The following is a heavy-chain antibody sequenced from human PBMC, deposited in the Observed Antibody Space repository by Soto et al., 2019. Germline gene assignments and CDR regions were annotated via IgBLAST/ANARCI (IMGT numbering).Heavy chain of an antibody. J-gene: IGHJ5*02. D-gene: IGHD6-13*01. CDR1: GGSFSGYY. CDR3: ASAGAAEEGPFDP. V-gene: IGHV4-34*01. Sequence: QVQLQQWGAGLLKPSETLSLTCAVYGGSFSGYYWSWIRQPPGKGLEWIGEINHSGSTNYNPSLKSRVTISVDTSKNQFSLKLSSVTAADTAVYYCASAGAAEEGPFDPWGQGTLVTVSS. CDR2: INHSGST.